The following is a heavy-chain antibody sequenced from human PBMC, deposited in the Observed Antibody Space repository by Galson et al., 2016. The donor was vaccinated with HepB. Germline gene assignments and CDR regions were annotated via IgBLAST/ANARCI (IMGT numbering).Heavy chain of an antibody. Sequence: SLRLSCAPSGFIFRDFVMSWVRQAPGKGLEWVSTIGATSGNTYYTDSVKGRFTISRDNSKNTLDLLMNNLRAEDTAIYYCAKFGGSGTHFYDSWGPGTLVTVSS. CDR3: AKFGGSGTHFYDS. CDR1: GFIFRDFV. J-gene: IGHJ4*02. V-gene: IGHV3-23*01. CDR2: IGATSGNT. D-gene: IGHD2-15*01.